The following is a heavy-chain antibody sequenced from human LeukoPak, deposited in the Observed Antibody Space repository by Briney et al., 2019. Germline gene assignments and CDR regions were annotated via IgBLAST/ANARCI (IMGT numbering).Heavy chain of an antibody. CDR2: INPHSGAT. Sequence: ASVKVSCKASGDTFASGNVFRAYYMHWVRQAPGQGLEWMGGINPHSGATLYAQMFQGRVSMTRDTCINTAYMELNRLTSDDTAVYFCARETYGPGIKSVEYWGQGSLVTVSS. V-gene: IGHV1-2*02. CDR3: ARETYGPGIKSVEY. D-gene: IGHD3-10*01. CDR1: GDTFASGNVFRAYY. J-gene: IGHJ4*02.